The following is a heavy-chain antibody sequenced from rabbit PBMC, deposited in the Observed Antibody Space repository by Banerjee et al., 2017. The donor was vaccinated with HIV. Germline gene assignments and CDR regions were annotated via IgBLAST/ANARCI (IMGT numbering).Heavy chain of an antibody. J-gene: IGHJ6*01. Sequence: QEQLVESGGGLVTLGGSLKLSCKASGFSFSNNYYMCWVRQAPGKGLEWIACIYGGSSNGTYFASWAKGRFTVSKTSSTTVTLQMTSLTVADTATYFCARDSTGWGARYYGMDLWGQGTLVTVS. D-gene: IGHD4-1*01. V-gene: IGHV1S45*01. CDR2: IYGGSSNGT. CDR3: ARDSTGWGARYYGMDL. CDR1: GFSFSNNYY.